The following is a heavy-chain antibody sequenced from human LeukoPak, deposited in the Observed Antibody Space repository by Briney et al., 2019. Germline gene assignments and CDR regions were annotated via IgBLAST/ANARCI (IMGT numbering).Heavy chain of an antibody. CDR1: GFTFSSYW. Sequence: GGSLRLSCAASGFTFSSYWMHWVRQAPGRGLVWVSRINSDGSSTSYADSVKGRFTISRDNAKNTLYLQMNSLRAEDTAVYYCAREEGYSYGYDDWGQGTLVTVSS. CDR3: AREEGYSYGYDD. D-gene: IGHD5-18*01. CDR2: INSDGSST. V-gene: IGHV3-74*01. J-gene: IGHJ4*02.